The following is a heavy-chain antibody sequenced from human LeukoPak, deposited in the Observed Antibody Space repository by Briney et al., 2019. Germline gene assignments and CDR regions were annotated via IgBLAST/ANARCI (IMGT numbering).Heavy chain of an antibody. V-gene: IGHV3-48*03. Sequence: GGSLRLSCAASGFTFSSYEMHWVRQAPGKGLEWVSYISSSDSTIYYADSVKGRFTISRDNAKNSLYLQMNSLRAEDTAVYYCARANYDILTGSRSYYYYYYMDVWGKGTTVTISS. J-gene: IGHJ6*03. CDR2: ISSSDSTI. D-gene: IGHD3-9*01. CDR3: ARANYDILTGSRSYYYYYYMDV. CDR1: GFTFSSYE.